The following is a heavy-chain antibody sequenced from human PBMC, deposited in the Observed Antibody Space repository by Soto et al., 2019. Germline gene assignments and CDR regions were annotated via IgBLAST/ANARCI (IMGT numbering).Heavy chain of an antibody. Sequence: SVKVSCKASGGTFSSYAISWVRQAPGQGLEWMGGIIPIFGTANYAQKFQGRVTITADESTSIAYMELSSLRSEDTAVYYCARVVSSWTNYYYYYYGMDVWGQGTTVTVSS. D-gene: IGHD6-13*01. V-gene: IGHV1-69*13. CDR1: GGTFSSYA. J-gene: IGHJ6*02. CDR3: ARVVSSWTNYYYYYYGMDV. CDR2: IIPIFGTA.